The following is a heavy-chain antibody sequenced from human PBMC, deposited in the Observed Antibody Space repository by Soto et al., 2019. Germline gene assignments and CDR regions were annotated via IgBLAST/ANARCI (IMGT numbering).Heavy chain of an antibody. CDR3: ARSPPGGYLYYSGMDV. CDR2: IGTAGDT. J-gene: IGHJ6*02. V-gene: IGHV3-13*04. CDR1: GFTFSSYD. Sequence: EVQLVESGGGLVQPGGSLRLSCAASGFTFSSYDMQWVRQATGKGLEWVSAIGTAGDTYYPGSVKGRFTISRENAKNSLYLQMNSQRAGDTAVYYCARSPPGGYLYYSGMDVWSQGTTVTVSS. D-gene: IGHD3-22*01.